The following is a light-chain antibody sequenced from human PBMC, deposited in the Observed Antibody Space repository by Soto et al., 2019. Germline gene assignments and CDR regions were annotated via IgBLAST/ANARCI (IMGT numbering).Light chain of an antibody. V-gene: IGKV3-20*01. CDR3: QQYGSSSWT. J-gene: IGKJ1*01. CDR1: QSVSSSY. Sequence: EIVLTQSPGTLSLSPGERATFSCRASQSVSSSYIAWYQQKRGQAPRRLIYGASIRATGIPDRFSGSGSGTEFTLTISRLEPEDFAVYYCQQYGSSSWTFGQGTKVDIK. CDR2: GAS.